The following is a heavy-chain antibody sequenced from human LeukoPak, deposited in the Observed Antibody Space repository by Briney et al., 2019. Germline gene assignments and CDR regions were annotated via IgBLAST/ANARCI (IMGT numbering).Heavy chain of an antibody. J-gene: IGHJ6*03. CDR3: ARARQDSSSWPYYYYYMDV. CDR2: IDYSGST. CDR1: GGSISSYY. Sequence: SETLSLTCTVSGGSISSYYWSWIRQPPGKGLEWIGYIDYSGSTNYNPSLKSRVTISVDTSKNQFSLKLSSVTAADTAVYYCARARQDSSSWPYYYYYMDVWGKGTTVTVSS. D-gene: IGHD6-13*01. V-gene: IGHV4-59*01.